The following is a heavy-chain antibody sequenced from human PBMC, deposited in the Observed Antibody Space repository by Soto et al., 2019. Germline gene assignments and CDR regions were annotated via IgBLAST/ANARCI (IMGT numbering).Heavy chain of an antibody. V-gene: IGHV3-49*03. J-gene: IGHJ5*02. D-gene: IGHD3-10*01. CDR2: IRTKAYGGTT. CDR1: GFTFGDYA. Sequence: GGSLRLSCTASGFTFGDYAMSWFRQAPGKGLEWVGFIRTKAYGGTTEYAASVKGRFTISRDDSKSIAYLQMNSLKTEDTAVYYCTRGPPYGSGSYYNPNWFDPWGQGTLVTV. CDR3: TRGPPYGSGSYYNPNWFDP.